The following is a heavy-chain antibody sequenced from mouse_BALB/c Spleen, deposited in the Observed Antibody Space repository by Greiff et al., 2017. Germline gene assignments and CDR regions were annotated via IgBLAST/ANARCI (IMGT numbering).Heavy chain of an antibody. J-gene: IGHJ2*01. V-gene: IGHV7-1*02. CDR2: SRNKANDYTT. D-gene: IGHD2-4*01. Sequence: EVMLVESGGGLVQPGGSLRLSCATSGFTFSDFYMEWVRQPPGKRLEWIAASRNKANDYTTEYSASVKGRFIVSRDTSQSILYLQMNALRAEDTAIYYCARAHDYDYFDYWGQGTTLTVSS. CDR1: GFTFSDFY. CDR3: ARAHDYDYFDY.